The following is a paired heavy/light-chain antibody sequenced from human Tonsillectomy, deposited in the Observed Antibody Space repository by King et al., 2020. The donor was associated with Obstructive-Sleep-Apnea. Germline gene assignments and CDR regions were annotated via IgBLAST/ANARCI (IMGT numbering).Heavy chain of an antibody. J-gene: IGHJ4*02. CDR3: ARVSAPRYYGSGSYPYDY. Sequence: EVQLVESGGGLVQPGGSLRLSCAASGFSFSNYAMHWVRQAPGKGLEYVSAISSNGGTTYYANSVKGRFTISRDNSKSTLYLQVGSLRAEDMAVYYCARVSAPRYYGSGSYPYDYWGQGTLVTVSS. CDR2: ISSNGGTT. V-gene: IGHV3-64*01. D-gene: IGHD3-10*01. CDR1: GFSFSNYA.
Light chain of an antibody. J-gene: IGKJ5*01. CDR3: QQFNSYPIT. CDR1: QGISNH. CDR2: AAS. Sequence: DIQMTQSPSSLSASVGDRVIITCRASQGISNHLAWFQQKPGKAPKSLIYAASSLQSGVPSRFSGSGSGTDFTLTISSLQPEDFATYYCQQFNSYPITFGQGTRLEIK. V-gene: IGKV1-16*01.